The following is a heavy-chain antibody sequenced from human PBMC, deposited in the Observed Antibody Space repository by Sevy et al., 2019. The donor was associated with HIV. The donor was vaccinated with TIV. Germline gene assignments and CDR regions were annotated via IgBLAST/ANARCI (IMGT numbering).Heavy chain of an antibody. D-gene: IGHD3-22*01. CDR1: GFTFSSYE. V-gene: IGHV3-48*03. J-gene: IGHJ4*02. Sequence: GGSLRLSFAASGFTFSSYEMSWVRQAPGKGLEWVSYISSSGSTIYYADSVKGRFTISRDNAKNSLYLQMNSLRAEDTAVYYCARVFEPITMIVVVAIDYWGQGTLVTVSS. CDR2: ISSSGSTI. CDR3: ARVFEPITMIVVVAIDY.